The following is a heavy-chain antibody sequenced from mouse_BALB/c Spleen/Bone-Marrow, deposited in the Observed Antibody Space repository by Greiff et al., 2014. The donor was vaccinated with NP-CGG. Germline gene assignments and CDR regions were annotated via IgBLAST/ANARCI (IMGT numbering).Heavy chain of an antibody. CDR1: GYAISSYW. D-gene: IGHD2-3*01. J-gene: IGHJ2*01. CDR3: ARGRGWYLDY. V-gene: IGHV1-80*01. Sequence: LVESGAELVRPGSSVKISCKASGYAISSYWMSWVKQRPGQGLEWIGQIYPGDGDTNYNGKFKGKATLTADKSSSTAYMQISSLTSEDSAVYFCARGRGWYLDYWGQGTTLTVSS. CDR2: IYPGDGDT.